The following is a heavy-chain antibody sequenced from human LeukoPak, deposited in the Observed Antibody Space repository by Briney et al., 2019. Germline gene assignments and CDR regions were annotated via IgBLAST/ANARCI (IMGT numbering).Heavy chain of an antibody. J-gene: IGHJ1*01. CDR3: AKRSTVTTWYFQH. Sequence: GGSLRLSCAASGFTVSSNYMSLVRQAPGKGLEWVSGIYTGGDTYYADSVKGRFTISRDNSKNTLYLQMNSLRAEDTAVYYCAKRSTVTTWYFQHWGQGTLVTVSS. CDR2: IYTGGDT. CDR1: GFTVSSNY. D-gene: IGHD4-17*01. V-gene: IGHV3-53*01.